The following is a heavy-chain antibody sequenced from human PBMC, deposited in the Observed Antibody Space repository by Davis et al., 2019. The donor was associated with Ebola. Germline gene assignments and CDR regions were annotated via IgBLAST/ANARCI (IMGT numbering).Heavy chain of an antibody. D-gene: IGHD2-21*02. V-gene: IGHV3-48*02. J-gene: IGHJ2*01. CDR1: GFSFSAYS. CDR3: ARDPALVVTGGGWHFDL. Sequence: GGSLRLSCAASGFSFSAYSMNWVRQAPGKGLEWISYISSGSSVIYYADSVKGRFTISRDNAKNSLYLQMNSLRDEDTAVYYCARDPALVVTGGGWHFDLWGRGTLVTVSS. CDR2: ISSGSSVI.